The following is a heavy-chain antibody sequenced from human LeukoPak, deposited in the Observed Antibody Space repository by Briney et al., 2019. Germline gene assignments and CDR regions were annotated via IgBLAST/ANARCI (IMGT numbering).Heavy chain of an antibody. Sequence: ASVKVSCKASGGTFSNYYMHWVRQAPGQGLEWMGIINPSGGSTSYAQKFQGRVTMTRDTSTSTVYMELNGLRSEDTAVYYCARRGVLRYFDYWGQGTLVTVSS. CDR2: INPSGGST. D-gene: IGHD1-1*01. V-gene: IGHV1-46*01. CDR1: GGTFSNYY. J-gene: IGHJ4*02. CDR3: ARRGVLRYFDY.